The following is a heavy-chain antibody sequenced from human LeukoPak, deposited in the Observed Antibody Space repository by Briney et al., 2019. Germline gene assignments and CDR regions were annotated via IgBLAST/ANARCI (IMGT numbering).Heavy chain of an antibody. Sequence: ASVKVSCKASGYTFTAYYIHWVRQAPGHGLEWMGLINPNTGVTKFAQKFHGRVTMSRDTSISTAYMELNRLTSDDTAVYYCARGDYGRADPWGQGSLVTVSS. V-gene: IGHV1-2*02. CDR3: ARGDYGRADP. CDR2: INPNTGVT. J-gene: IGHJ5*02. D-gene: IGHD4-17*01. CDR1: GYTFTAYY.